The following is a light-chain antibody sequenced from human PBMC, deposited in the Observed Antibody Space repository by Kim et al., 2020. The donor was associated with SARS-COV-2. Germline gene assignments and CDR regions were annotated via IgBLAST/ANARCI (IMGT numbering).Light chain of an antibody. Sequence: EIVLTQSPGTLSLSPGERATLSCRASHSVSSSYLAWYQQKPGPAPRLLIYGASSRASGIPDRFGGGGSGADFTLTISRLAPEDFAVYCCQHYISSPLTFGGGTKVDIK. CDR2: GAS. CDR1: HSVSSSY. CDR3: QHYISSPLT. V-gene: IGKV3-20*01. J-gene: IGKJ4*01.